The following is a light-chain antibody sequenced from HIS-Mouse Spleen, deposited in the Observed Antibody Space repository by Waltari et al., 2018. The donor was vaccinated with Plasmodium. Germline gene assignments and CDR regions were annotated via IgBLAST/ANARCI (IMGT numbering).Light chain of an antibody. Sequence: EIVLTQSPGTLSLSPGERATLSCRASQSVSSSYLAWYQQKPGQAPRLRILGASSRATGIPDVFSGSWSGTDFTLTISRLEPEDFAVYYCQQYGSSPITFGQGTRLEIK. J-gene: IGKJ5*01. V-gene: IGKV3-20*01. CDR3: QQYGSSPIT. CDR2: GAS. CDR1: QSVSSSY.